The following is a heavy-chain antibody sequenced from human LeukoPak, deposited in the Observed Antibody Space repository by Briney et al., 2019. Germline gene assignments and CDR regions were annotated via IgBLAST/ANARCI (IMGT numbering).Heavy chain of an antibody. Sequence: GASLRLSCAASGFTFSSYAMSWARQAPGKGLEWVSAISGSGGSTYYADSVKGRFTISRDNSKNTLYLQMNSLRAEDTAVYYCAKADYYDSSGMADYWGQGTLVTVSS. J-gene: IGHJ4*02. CDR1: GFTFSSYA. D-gene: IGHD3-22*01. V-gene: IGHV3-23*01. CDR3: AKADYYDSSGMADY. CDR2: ISGSGGST.